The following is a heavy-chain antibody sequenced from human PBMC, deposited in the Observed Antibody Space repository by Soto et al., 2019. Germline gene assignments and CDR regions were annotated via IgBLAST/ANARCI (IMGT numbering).Heavy chain of an antibody. CDR2: IYYSGST. CDR1: GGSISSGDYY. D-gene: IGHD3-9*01. V-gene: IGHV4-30-4*01. CDR3: ARGRDSDILTGYYNRGGFDP. J-gene: IGHJ5*02. Sequence: PSETLSLTCTVSGGSISSGDYYWSWIRQPPGKGLEWIGYIYYSGSTYYNPSLKSRVTISVDTSKNQFSLKLSSVTAADTAVYYCARGRDSDILTGYYNRGGFDPWGQGTLVTVSS.